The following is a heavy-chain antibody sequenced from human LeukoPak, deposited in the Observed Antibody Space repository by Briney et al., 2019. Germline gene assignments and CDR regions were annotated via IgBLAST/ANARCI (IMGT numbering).Heavy chain of an antibody. CDR3: AKPMRLIVALDYFDY. CDR1: GFTFSTYG. CDR2: IRYDESYK. J-gene: IGHJ4*02. Sequence: QFGGSLRLSCAASGFTFSTYGMHWVRQAPGKGLEWVAFIRYDESYKYYADSVKGRFTISRDNSKNTLYLQMSSLRAEDTAVYYCAKPMRLIVALDYFDYWGQGTLVTVSS. D-gene: IGHD3-22*01. V-gene: IGHV3-30*02.